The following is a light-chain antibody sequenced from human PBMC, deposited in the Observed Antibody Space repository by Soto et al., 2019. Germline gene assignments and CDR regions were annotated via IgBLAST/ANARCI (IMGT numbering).Light chain of an antibody. CDR1: QSISSW. V-gene: IGKV1-5*03. CDR2: KAS. Sequence: DIQMTQSPSTLSASVGDRVTITCRASQSISSWLAWYQQKPGQAPKLLIHKASTLESGVPSRFSGSGSGTEFTLTISSLQPDDFATFYCQQYDRFPYTFGQGTKLEIK. CDR3: QQYDRFPYT. J-gene: IGKJ2*01.